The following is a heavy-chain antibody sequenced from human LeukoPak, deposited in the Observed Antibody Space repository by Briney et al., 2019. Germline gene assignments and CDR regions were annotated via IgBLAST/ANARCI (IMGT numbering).Heavy chain of an antibody. CDR2: IYTSGST. D-gene: IGHD3-10*01. J-gene: IGHJ4*02. CDR1: GGSISSYY. V-gene: IGHV4-4*07. CDR3: ARGEGRWFGRYFDY. Sequence: SETLSLTCTVSGGSISSYYWSWIRQPAGKGLEWIGRIYTSGSTNYNPSPKSRVTMSVDTSKNQFSLKLSSVTAADTAVYYCARGEGRWFGRYFDYWGQGTLVTVSS.